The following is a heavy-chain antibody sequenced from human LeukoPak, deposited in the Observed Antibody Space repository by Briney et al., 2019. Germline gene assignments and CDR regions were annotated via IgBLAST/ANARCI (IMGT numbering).Heavy chain of an antibody. D-gene: IGHD4-17*01. CDR3: ARDMTTVTYEDY. Sequence: GGSLRLSCAASGFTVSSNYMSWVRQAPGKGLEWVSVIYSGGSTYYADSVKGRFTISRDNSKNTLYFQMNSLRAEDTAVYYCARDMTTVTYEDYWGQGTLVTVSS. CDR1: GFTVSSNY. V-gene: IGHV3-66*01. CDR2: IYSGGST. J-gene: IGHJ4*02.